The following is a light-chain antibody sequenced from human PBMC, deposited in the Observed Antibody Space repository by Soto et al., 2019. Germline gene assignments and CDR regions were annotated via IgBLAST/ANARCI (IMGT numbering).Light chain of an antibody. V-gene: IGLV1-40*01. Sequence: QSVLTQPPSVSGAPGQRVTISCTGSSSNIGAGYDVHWYQHLPGTAPKLLIYDNTNRPSGVPDRFSGSKSGTSASLAITGLLAEDEADYYCQSYDSSLSVVFGGGTKLTVL. J-gene: IGLJ2*01. CDR3: QSYDSSLSVV. CDR1: SSNIGAGYD. CDR2: DNT.